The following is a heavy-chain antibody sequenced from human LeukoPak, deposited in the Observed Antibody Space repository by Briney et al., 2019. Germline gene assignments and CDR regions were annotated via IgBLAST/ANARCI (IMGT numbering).Heavy chain of an antibody. Sequence: GGSLRLSCAASGFTFSSYGMHWVRQAPGKGLEWVAVISYDGSNKYYADSVKGRFTISRDNSKNTLYLQMNSLRAEDTAVYYCAKSFSWNLEDAFDIWGQGTMVTVSS. CDR2: ISYDGSNK. J-gene: IGHJ3*02. V-gene: IGHV3-30*18. CDR1: GFTFSSYG. D-gene: IGHD1-7*01. CDR3: AKSFSWNLEDAFDI.